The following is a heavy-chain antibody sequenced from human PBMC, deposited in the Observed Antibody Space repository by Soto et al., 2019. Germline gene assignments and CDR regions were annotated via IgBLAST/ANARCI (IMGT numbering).Heavy chain of an antibody. CDR1: GFTFSNYA. V-gene: IGHV3-23*01. J-gene: IGHJ4*02. D-gene: IGHD6-19*01. CDR3: AKGGTSGLYYFDY. Sequence: GGSLRLSCAASGFTFSNYAISWVRQAPGKGLEWVSIISGSGDTSYYADSVKGRFTISRDNSRNTLYLQMNSLRAGDSAKYYCAKGGTSGLYYFDYWGPGTLVTVSS. CDR2: ISGSGDTS.